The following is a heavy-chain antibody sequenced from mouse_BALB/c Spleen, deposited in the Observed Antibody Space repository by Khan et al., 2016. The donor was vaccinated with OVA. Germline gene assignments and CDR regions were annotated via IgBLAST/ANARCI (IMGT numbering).Heavy chain of an antibody. J-gene: IGHJ1*01. CDR2: INTYTGEP. Sequence: QIQFVQSGPEVKKPGETVKLSCKASGYSFTNYGMNWVRQAPGKGLKWMGWINTYTGEPTYADDFKGRFAFSLETSASTAYLQINNLKNEDTATYFCASGGYWYFDVWGAGTTVTVSS. CDR3: ASGGYWYFDV. D-gene: IGHD1-1*02. CDR1: GYSFTNYG. V-gene: IGHV9-3-1*01.